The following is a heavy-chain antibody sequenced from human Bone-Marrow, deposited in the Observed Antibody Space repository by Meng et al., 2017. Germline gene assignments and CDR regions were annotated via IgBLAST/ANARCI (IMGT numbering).Heavy chain of an antibody. D-gene: IGHD6-19*01. CDR2: IYHSGST. J-gene: IGHJ5*02. CDR1: GYSISSGYY. V-gene: IGHV4-38-2*02. Sequence: ESLKISCAVSGYSISSGYYWGWIRQPPGKGLEWIGSIYHSGSTYYNLSLKSRVTISVDTSKNQFSLKLSSVTAADTAVYYCARESPWLGGKNLNWFDPWGQGTLVTVSS. CDR3: ARESPWLGGKNLNWFDP.